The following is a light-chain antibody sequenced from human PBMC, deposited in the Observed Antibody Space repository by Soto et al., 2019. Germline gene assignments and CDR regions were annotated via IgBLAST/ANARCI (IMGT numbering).Light chain of an antibody. CDR3: QQYGVSPPWT. Sequence: EIVLTQSPATLTLSLGERATLSCRASQTLSRNYLAWYQQKPGQAPRLLFYGASNRATGIPDRFSGSGSGTDFTLTISRLEPEDFAVYYCQQYGVSPPWTFGQGTQVEIK. CDR2: GAS. V-gene: IGKV3-20*01. J-gene: IGKJ1*01. CDR1: QTLSRNY.